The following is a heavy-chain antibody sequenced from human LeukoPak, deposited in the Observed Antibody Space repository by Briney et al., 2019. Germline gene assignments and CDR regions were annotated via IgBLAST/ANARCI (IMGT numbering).Heavy chain of an antibody. CDR1: GFTFSSYA. J-gene: IGHJ4*02. Sequence: TGGSLRLSCAASGFTFSSYAMHWVRQAPGKGLEWVAFISYDGSNKYYADSVKGRFTISRDNSKNTLYLQMNSLRAEDTAVYYCARDRGSSSWYYYDYWGQGALVSVSS. CDR2: ISYDGSNK. CDR3: ARDRGSSSWYYYDY. D-gene: IGHD6-13*01. V-gene: IGHV3-30-3*01.